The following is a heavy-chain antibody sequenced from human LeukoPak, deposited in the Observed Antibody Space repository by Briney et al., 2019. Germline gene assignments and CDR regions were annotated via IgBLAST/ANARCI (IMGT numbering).Heavy chain of an antibody. CDR3: AREMTTPTKYAFDI. CDR1: GFTFSTYW. CDR2: IKGDGSTT. D-gene: IGHD4-17*01. J-gene: IGHJ3*02. Sequence: GGSLRLSCAASGFTFSTYWMHWVRQAPGKGLVWVSYIKGDGSTTGYADTVKGRFTISRDNAKNTLYLQMNSLRAEDTAVYFCAREMTTPTKYAFDIWGQGTMVTVSS. V-gene: IGHV3-74*01.